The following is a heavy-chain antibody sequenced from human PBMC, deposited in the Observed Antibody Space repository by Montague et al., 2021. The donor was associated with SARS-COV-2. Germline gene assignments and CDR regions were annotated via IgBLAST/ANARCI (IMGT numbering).Heavy chain of an antibody. V-gene: IGHV4-34*01. CDR1: NVSINNYS. CDR3: ARGYQLRFLEWSSRQSTFDY. CDR2: INHSGST. J-gene: IGHJ4*02. D-gene: IGHD3-3*01. Sequence: SETLSLTCTVSNVSINNYSRGWIRQAPGKGLEWIGEINHSGSTNCNPSLKSRVTISVDTSKNRFSLKLSSVTAADTAVYYCARGYQLRFLEWSSRQSTFDYWGQGTLVTVSS.